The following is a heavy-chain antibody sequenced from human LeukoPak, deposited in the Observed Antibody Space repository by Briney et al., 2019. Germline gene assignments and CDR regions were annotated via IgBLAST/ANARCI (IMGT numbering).Heavy chain of an antibody. Sequence: GGSLRLSCAASGLTFSSYAMSWVRQAPGKGLEWVSAISGSGGSTYYADSVKGRFTISRDNSKNTLYLQMNSLRAEDTAVYYCAKLPYKYCSSTSCYGVSFDYWGQGTLVTVSS. CDR2: ISGSGGST. V-gene: IGHV3-23*01. J-gene: IGHJ4*02. CDR3: AKLPYKYCSSTSCYGVSFDY. CDR1: GLTFSSYA. D-gene: IGHD2-2*01.